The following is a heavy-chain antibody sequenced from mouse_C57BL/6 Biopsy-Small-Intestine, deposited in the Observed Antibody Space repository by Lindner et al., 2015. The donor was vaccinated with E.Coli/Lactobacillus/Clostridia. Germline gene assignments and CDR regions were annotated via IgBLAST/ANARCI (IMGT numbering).Heavy chain of an antibody. CDR1: GYTFTDYY. CDR3: ARGTRLDY. CDR2: INPDTGNT. J-gene: IGHJ2*01. V-gene: IGHV1-26*01. D-gene: IGHD3-3*01. Sequence: VQLQESGPELVKPGASVKISCKASGYTFTDYYMNWVKQSHGKSLEWIGIINPDTGNTTYNQNFKGKATLTVDKSSSTAYIQLSSLTSEDSAVYFCARGTRLDYWGQGSALTVSS.